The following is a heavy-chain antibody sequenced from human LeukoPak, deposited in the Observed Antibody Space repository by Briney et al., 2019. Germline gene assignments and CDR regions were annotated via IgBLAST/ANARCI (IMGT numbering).Heavy chain of an antibody. CDR1: GGSISSSSYY. CDR2: IYYSGST. J-gene: IGHJ4*02. D-gene: IGHD3-10*01. Sequence: SETLSLTCTVSGGSISSSSYYWGWIRQPPGRGLEWIGYIYYSGSTNYNPSLKSRVTISVDTSKNQFSLKLSSVTAADTAVYYCARHRKNNYGSGRYYFDYWGQGTLVTVSS. V-gene: IGHV4-61*05. CDR3: ARHRKNNYGSGRYYFDY.